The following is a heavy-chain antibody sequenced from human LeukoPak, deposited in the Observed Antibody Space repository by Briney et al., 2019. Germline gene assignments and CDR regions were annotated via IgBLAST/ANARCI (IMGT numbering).Heavy chain of an antibody. V-gene: IGHV3-74*01. Sequence: GGSLRLSCAASGFTFSNYWMHWVRQAPGKGLVWVSRINTDGSRITYADSVKGRFTISRDNAMNTVYLQMNSLRAEDTAVYYCATTGIEDFWSGPREDYWGQETLVTVSS. D-gene: IGHD3-3*01. CDR3: ATTGIEDFWSGPREDY. J-gene: IGHJ4*02. CDR2: INTDGSRI. CDR1: GFTFSNYW.